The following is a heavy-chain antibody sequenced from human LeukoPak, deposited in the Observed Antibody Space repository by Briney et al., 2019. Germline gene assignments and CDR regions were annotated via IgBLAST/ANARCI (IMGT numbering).Heavy chain of an antibody. CDR2: IYSGST. Sequence: PGGSLRLSCTVSGFTVSSNSMSWVRQAPGKGLEWVSFIYSGSTHYSDSVKGRFTISRDNSKNTLYLQMNSLRAEDTAVYYCARVDLRNSSSKIDPWGQGTLVTVSS. J-gene: IGHJ5*02. CDR1: GFTVSSNS. D-gene: IGHD6-13*01. CDR3: ARVDLRNSSSKIDP. V-gene: IGHV3-53*01.